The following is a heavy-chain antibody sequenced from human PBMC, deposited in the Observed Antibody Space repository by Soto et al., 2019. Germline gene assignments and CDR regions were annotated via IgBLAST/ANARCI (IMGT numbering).Heavy chain of an antibody. CDR2: IYYSGST. J-gene: IGHJ4*02. CDR3: ARVSGGYCSGGSCYPFDY. Sequence: SETLSLTCTVSGGSISSYYWSWIRQPPGKGLEWIGYIYYSGSTNYNPSLKSRVTISVDTSKNQFSLKLSSVTAADTAVYYCARVSGGYCSGGSCYPFDYWGQGTLVTV. V-gene: IGHV4-59*01. CDR1: GGSISSYY. D-gene: IGHD2-15*01.